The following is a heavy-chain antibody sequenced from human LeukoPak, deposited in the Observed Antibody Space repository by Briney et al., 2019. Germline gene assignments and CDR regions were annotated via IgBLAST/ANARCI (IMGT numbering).Heavy chain of an antibody. J-gene: IGHJ3*02. CDR2: IYTSGST. CDR3: ARGSYYDILTGYSPDDAFDI. Sequence: SETLSLTYTVSGGSISSYYWSWIRQPAGKGLEWIGRIYTSGSTKYNPSLKSRVTMSVDTSKNQFSLKLSSVTAADTAVYYCARGSYYDILTGYSPDDAFDIWGQGTMVTVSS. V-gene: IGHV4-4*07. CDR1: GGSISSYY. D-gene: IGHD3-9*01.